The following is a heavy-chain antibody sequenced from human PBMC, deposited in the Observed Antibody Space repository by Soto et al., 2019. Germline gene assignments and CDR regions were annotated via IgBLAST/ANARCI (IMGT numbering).Heavy chain of an antibody. Sequence: EVQLVESGGGLVQPGRSLRLSCAASGFSFDDYAMHWVRQAPGKGLEWVSGISWNSGSIGYADSVKGRFTISRDNAKNYLYLQMDSLRAEDTALYYCAKASEDGYSYGNFDYWGQGTLVTVSS. J-gene: IGHJ4*02. CDR2: ISWNSGSI. CDR3: AKASEDGYSYGNFDY. CDR1: GFSFDDYA. D-gene: IGHD5-18*01. V-gene: IGHV3-9*01.